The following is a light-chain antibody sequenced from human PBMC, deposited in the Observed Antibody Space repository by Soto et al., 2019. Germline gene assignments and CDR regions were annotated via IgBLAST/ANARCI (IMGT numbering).Light chain of an antibody. CDR3: CSYAGSSIVV. CDR1: SSDVGSYNL. Sequence: QPVLTQPASVSGSPGQSITISCTGTSSDVGSYNLVSWYQQHPGKAPKLMIYEGSKRPSGVSNRFSGSKSGNTASLTISGLQAEDEADYYCCSYAGSSIVVFGGGTQLTVL. CDR2: EGS. J-gene: IGLJ2*01. V-gene: IGLV2-23*01.